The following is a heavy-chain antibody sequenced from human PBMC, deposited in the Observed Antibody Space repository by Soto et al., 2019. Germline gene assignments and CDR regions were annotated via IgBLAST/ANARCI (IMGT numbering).Heavy chain of an antibody. CDR3: ARGEGNYDILTGSMDY. CDR1: GGSISSGGYY. CDR2: IYYRGST. D-gene: IGHD3-9*01. V-gene: IGHV4-31*03. J-gene: IGHJ4*02. Sequence: QVQLQESGPGLVKPSQTLSLTCTVSGGSISSGGYYWSWIRQHPGKGLEGIGYIYYRGSTYYNPSLKRRATLTXXTXKXXLSLKLSSVTAADTAVYYCARGEGNYDILTGSMDYWGQGTLVTVSS.